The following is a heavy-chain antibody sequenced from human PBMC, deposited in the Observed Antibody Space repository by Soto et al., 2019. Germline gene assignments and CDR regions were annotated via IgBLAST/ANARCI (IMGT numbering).Heavy chain of an antibody. Sequence: QVQLQESGPGLVKPSETLSLTCTVSGGSISSYYWSWIRQPPGKGLGWIGYIYYSGSTNYNPSLKSRVTISVDTSKNQFSLKLSSVTAADTAVYCCARLRFSYGSSFDYWGQGTLVTVSS. D-gene: IGHD5-18*01. J-gene: IGHJ4*02. CDR3: ARLRFSYGSSFDY. CDR1: GGSISSYY. CDR2: IYYSGST. V-gene: IGHV4-59*08.